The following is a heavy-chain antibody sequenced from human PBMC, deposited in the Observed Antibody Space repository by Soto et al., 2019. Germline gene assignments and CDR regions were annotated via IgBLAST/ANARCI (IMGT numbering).Heavy chain of an antibody. Sequence: QITLKESGPTVVNPTQPLTLTSAFSGFSPTTSKAAGGWIRQPPGKALKGLALIYWDGDKRNSPSVGSRLTIPKDASKNHVFLTMTDLGPEDTGTYSCAYRPGPASFGSGTYFLNWGQGTLVYVSS. CDR3: AYRPGPASFGSGTYFLN. V-gene: IGHV2-5*02. D-gene: IGHD3-10*01. CDR1: GFSPTTSKAA. J-gene: IGHJ4*02. CDR2: IYWDGDK.